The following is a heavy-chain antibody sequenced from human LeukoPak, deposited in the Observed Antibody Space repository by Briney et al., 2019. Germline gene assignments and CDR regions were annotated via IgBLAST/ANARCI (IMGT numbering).Heavy chain of an antibody. CDR3: ATLGGSGASQGKNTDFDY. D-gene: IGHD3-10*01. CDR2: ISGGGGST. J-gene: IGHJ4*02. Sequence: PGGSLRLSCAASGFTFSSYAMSWVHQAPGKGLEWVSAISGGGGSTYYADSVKGRFTISRDNSKNTLYLQMNSLTAEDTAVYYCATLGGSGASQGKNTDFDYWGQGTLVTVSS. V-gene: IGHV3-23*01. CDR1: GFTFSSYA.